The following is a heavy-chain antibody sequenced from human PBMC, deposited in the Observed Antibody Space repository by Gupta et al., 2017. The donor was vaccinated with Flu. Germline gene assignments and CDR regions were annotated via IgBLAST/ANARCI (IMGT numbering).Heavy chain of an antibody. Sequence: YGGSVKGRFTMSRDNSKNTLYLQMDSLRPEDTAVYYCAKDRRGYYDFWTGFFDFWGPGTLVTVSS. D-gene: IGHD3-3*01. J-gene: IGHJ4*02. CDR3: AKDRRGYYDFWTGFFDF. V-gene: IGHV3-30-3*02.